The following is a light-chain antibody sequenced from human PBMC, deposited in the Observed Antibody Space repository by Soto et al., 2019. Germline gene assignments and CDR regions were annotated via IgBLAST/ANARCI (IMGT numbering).Light chain of an antibody. Sequence: DILMTQSPATLSVSLRDRPTITCRASQTISSWLAWYQQKPGKAPKLLIYDASTLKSGVPSRFSGSGSGTEFTLTISSLQPEDFATYYCQQYNSYSGTFGQGTKVEI. V-gene: IGKV1-5*01. J-gene: IGKJ1*01. CDR3: QQYNSYSGT. CDR1: QTISSW. CDR2: DAS.